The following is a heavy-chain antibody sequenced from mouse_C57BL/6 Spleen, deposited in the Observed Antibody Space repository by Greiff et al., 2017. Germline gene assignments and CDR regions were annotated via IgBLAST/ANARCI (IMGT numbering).Heavy chain of an antibody. CDR1: GYTFTDYE. CDR3: TREGTTVVATGFDY. J-gene: IGHJ2*01. V-gene: IGHV1-15*01. D-gene: IGHD1-1*01. CDR2: LDPETGGT. Sequence: QVHVKQSGAELVRPGASVTLSCKASGYTFTDYEMHWVKQTPVHGLEWIGALDPETGGTAYNQKFKGKAILTADKSSSTAYMELRSLTSEDSAVYYCTREGTTVVATGFDYWGQGTTLTVSS.